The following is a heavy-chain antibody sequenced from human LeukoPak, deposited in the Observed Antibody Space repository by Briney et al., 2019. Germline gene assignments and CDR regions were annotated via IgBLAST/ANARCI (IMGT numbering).Heavy chain of an antibody. D-gene: IGHD3-22*01. CDR2: ISGYNGNT. J-gene: IGHJ4*02. V-gene: IGHV1-18*01. CDR3: ARDHYDSSGYHY. CDR1: GYTFTSYG. Sequence: ASVKVSCKASGYTFTSYGISWARRAPGQGLEWMGWISGYNGNTNYAQKFQGRVTMTTDTSTSTAYMELRSLRSDDTAVYYCARDHYDSSGYHYWGQGTLVTVSS.